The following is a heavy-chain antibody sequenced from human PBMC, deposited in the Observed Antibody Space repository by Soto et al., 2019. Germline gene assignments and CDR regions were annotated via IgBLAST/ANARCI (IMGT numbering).Heavy chain of an antibody. CDR3: AKEEDSQALDF. V-gene: IGHV1-18*01. CDR1: GYTFRNYG. CDR2: ISPFNGNI. Sequence: AASVKVSCKASGYTFRNYGISWVRQAPGQGLEWMGWISPFNGNIKYGHKFQGRVTMTTDTSTSIAYMELTSLRSDDTAVYYCAKEEDSQALDFWGQGTLVTVSS. J-gene: IGHJ4*02.